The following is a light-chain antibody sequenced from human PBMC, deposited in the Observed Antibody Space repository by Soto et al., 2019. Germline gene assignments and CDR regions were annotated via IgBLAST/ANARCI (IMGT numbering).Light chain of an antibody. J-gene: IGKJ5*01. CDR3: KQPNQCTIQ. Sequence: EFFVTHSRVALALSPGGRGTLSGRSIQTVRNNYLAWYQQKPGQAPRLLIYDASSRATGIPDRFSAGGSGTDFTPTIRSLQSEDSPLYQPKQPNQCTIQFAKGTXLEIK. V-gene: IGKV3D-20*02. CDR2: DAS. CDR1: QTVRNNY.